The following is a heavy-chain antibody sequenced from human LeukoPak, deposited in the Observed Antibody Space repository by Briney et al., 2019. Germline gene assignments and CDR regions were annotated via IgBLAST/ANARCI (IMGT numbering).Heavy chain of an antibody. CDR3: ARPRSSGWYYFDY. CDR1: GYSFTSYW. V-gene: IGHV5-51*01. Sequence: GESLKISCKGSGYSFTSYWIGWVRQMPGKGLEWVGIIYPGDSDTRCSPSFQGQVTISADKSISTAYLQWSSLKASDTAMYYCARPRSSGWYYFDYWGQGTLVTVSS. D-gene: IGHD6-19*01. J-gene: IGHJ4*02. CDR2: IYPGDSDT.